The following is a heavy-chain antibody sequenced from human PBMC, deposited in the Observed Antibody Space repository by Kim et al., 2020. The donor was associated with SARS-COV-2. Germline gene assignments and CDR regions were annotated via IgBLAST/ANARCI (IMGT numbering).Heavy chain of an antibody. CDR3: ARGRGGWVQPGLHWAFHY. Sequence: SETLSLICTVSGGSISGYYWSWVRQPPGKGLQWIGYIFSSGTTNYHPSLTSRVAISIDTSRNQFSLKLTSVTPADTAVYFCARGRGGWVQPGLHWAFHYWGQGSLVTVSS. CDR1: GGSISGYY. V-gene: IGHV4-59*01. D-gene: IGHD1-1*01. CDR2: IFSSGTT. J-gene: IGHJ4*02.